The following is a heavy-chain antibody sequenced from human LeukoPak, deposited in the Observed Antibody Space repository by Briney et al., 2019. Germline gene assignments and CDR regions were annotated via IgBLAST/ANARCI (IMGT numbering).Heavy chain of an antibody. V-gene: IGHV4-34*01. CDR1: GGSFSGYY. CDR3: ARGARGDTPYNWFDP. CDR2: INQSGET. Sequence: SETLSLTCAVHGGSFSGYYWSWIRQPPGKGLEWIGEINQSGETNYNPSLISRVTISEDTSKNQFSLMLTSVTAADTAVYYCARGARGDTPYNWFDPWGQGTLVTVSS. J-gene: IGHJ5*02. D-gene: IGHD2-21*02.